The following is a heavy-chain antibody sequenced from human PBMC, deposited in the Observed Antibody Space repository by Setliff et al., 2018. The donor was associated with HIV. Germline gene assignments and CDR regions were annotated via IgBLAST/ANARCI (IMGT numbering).Heavy chain of an antibody. CDR1: GFTFSTYS. V-gene: IGHV4-59*05. D-gene: IGHD6-13*01. Sequence: GSLRLSCAASGFTFSTYSMNWVRQAPGKGLEWIGSIYSSGSTYYNPSLKSRVTISVDTSKNQFSLKLSSVTAADTAVYYCAGDPGYSSSWSPRADAFDIWGQGTMVTVSS. CDR2: IYSSGST. CDR3: AGDPGYSSSWSPRADAFDI. J-gene: IGHJ3*02.